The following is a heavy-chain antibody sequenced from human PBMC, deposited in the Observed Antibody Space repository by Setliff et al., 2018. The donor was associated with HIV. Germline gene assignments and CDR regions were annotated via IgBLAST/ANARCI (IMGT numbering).Heavy chain of an antibody. Sequence: GESLKISCQGSGYSFTNYWINWVRQMSGKGLEWMGRIDPSDFYIKYSPSFQGHVTISADRSITTAYLQWSSLRASDTATYYCARQPRGYSYGDGVYLDYWGQGTPVTVSS. CDR2: IDPSDFYI. CDR3: ARQPRGYSYGDGVYLDY. J-gene: IGHJ4*02. CDR1: GYSFTNYW. D-gene: IGHD5-18*01. V-gene: IGHV5-10-1*01.